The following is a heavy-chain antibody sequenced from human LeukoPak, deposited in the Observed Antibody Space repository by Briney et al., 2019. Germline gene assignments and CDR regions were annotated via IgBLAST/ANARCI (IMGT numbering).Heavy chain of an antibody. CDR1: GGSISSSSYY. CDR3: ARHGGSGSIPFYYHYMDV. V-gene: IGHV4-39*01. D-gene: IGHD3-10*01. Sequence: SETLSLTCTVSGGSISSSSYYWGWIRQPPGKGLEWIGSIYYSGSTYYNPSLKSRDTISVATSKNQFSLKLSSVTAADTAVHYCARHGGSGSIPFYYHYMDVWGKGTTVTVSS. CDR2: IYYSGST. J-gene: IGHJ6*03.